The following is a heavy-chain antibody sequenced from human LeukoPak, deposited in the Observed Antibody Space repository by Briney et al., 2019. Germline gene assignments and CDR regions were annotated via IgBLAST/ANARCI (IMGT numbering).Heavy chain of an antibody. CDR1: GYTFTTYT. J-gene: IGHJ3*02. Sequence: ASVKVSCKASGYTFTTYTFSWVRQAPGQGLEWMGWISAYTGNTNYAQKLQGRVTMTTDTSTSTAYMELRSLNSDDTAVYYCARSWEQDDAFDIWGQGTMVTVSP. V-gene: IGHV1-18*01. D-gene: IGHD1-26*01. CDR3: ARSWEQDDAFDI. CDR2: ISAYTGNT.